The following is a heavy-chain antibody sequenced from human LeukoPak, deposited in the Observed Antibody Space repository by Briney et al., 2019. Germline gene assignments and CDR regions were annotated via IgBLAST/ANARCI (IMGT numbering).Heavy chain of an antibody. CDR1: GGSISSGGYY. Sequence: PSETLSLTCTVSGGSISSGGYYWSWIRQRPGKGLERIGYISYSGSTYYNPSLKSRLTISVDTSKNQFSLKLSSVTAADTAVYYCARWRRISMIVVVTNAFDIWGQGTMVTVSP. J-gene: IGHJ3*02. CDR3: ARWRRISMIVVVTNAFDI. CDR2: ISYSGST. D-gene: IGHD3-22*01. V-gene: IGHV4-31*03.